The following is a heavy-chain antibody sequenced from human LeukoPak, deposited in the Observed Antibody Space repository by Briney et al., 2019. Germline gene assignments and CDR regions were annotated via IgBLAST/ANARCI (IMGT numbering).Heavy chain of an antibody. V-gene: IGHV4-39*01. J-gene: IGHJ6*03. D-gene: IGHD2-21*01. CDR1: GDSLGQSNTY. CDR3: ARHRGGGGYHYMDV. CDR2: ILHSGYT. Sequence: SETLSLTCTVSGDSLGQSNTYWGWIRQTPGKGLEWLGTILHSGYTYNSQSLKSRVTMSVDSSKNQFSLSLSSVTAADTAVYFCARHRGGGGYHYMDVWGKGTTVIVSS.